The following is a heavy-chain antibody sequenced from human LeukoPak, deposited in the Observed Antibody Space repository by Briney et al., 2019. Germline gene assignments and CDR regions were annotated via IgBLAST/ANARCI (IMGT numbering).Heavy chain of an antibody. CDR1: GGSSSGYY. Sequence: SETLSLTCAVYGGSSSGYYWSWIRQPPGKGLEWIGEINHSGSTNYNPSLKSRVTISVDTSKNQFSLKLSSVTAADTAVYYCARLDYGDNAFDYWGQGTLVTVSS. CDR3: ARLDYGDNAFDY. V-gene: IGHV4-34*01. CDR2: INHSGST. J-gene: IGHJ4*02. D-gene: IGHD4-17*01.